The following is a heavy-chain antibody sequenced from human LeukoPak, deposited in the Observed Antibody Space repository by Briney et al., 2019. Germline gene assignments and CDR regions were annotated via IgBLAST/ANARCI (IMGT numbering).Heavy chain of an antibody. V-gene: IGHV3-7*01. Sequence: PGGSLRLSCAASGFTFSSYWMSWVRQAPGKGLEWVANIKQDGSEKYYVDSVKGRFTISRDNAKNSLYLQMNSLRAEDTAVYYCAREKVATASAFDIWGQGTMVTVSS. D-gene: IGHD4-23*01. CDR2: IKQDGSEK. CDR1: GFTFSSYW. J-gene: IGHJ3*02. CDR3: AREKVATASAFDI.